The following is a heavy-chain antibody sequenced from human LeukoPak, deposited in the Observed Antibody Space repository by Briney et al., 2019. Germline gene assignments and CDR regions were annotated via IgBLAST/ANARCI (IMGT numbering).Heavy chain of an antibody. D-gene: IGHD2-15*01. CDR2: INPNSGGT. J-gene: IGHJ4*02. CDR1: GYTFIGYY. V-gene: IGHV1-2*02. Sequence: ASVKVSCKASGYTFIGYYMHWVRQAPGQGLEWMGWINPNSGGTNYAQKFQGRVTMTRDASISTAYMELSRLRSDDTAVYYCARGKGSVVVVVAALYYFDYWGQGTLVTVSS. CDR3: ARGKGSVVVVVAALYYFDY.